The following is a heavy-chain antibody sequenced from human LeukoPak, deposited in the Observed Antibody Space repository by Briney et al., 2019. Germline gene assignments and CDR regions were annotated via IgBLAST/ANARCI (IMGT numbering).Heavy chain of an antibody. J-gene: IGHJ5*02. V-gene: IGHV4-59*01. D-gene: IGHD3-10*01. CDR3: ARGRYYGSGSRRNWFDP. Sequence: SETLSLTCTVSGGSISSYYWSWIRQPPGKELEWIGYIYYSGSTNYNPSLKSRVTISVDTSKNQFSLKLSSVTAADTAVYYCARGRYYGSGSRRNWFDPWGQGTLVTVSS. CDR1: GGSISSYY. CDR2: IYYSGST.